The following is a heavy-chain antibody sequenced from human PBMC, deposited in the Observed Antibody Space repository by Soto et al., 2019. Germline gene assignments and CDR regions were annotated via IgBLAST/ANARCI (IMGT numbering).Heavy chain of an antibody. CDR2: IYHNGTT. V-gene: IGHV4-4*02. Sequence: SATLSLTCAVSGGSITNSPWWSWVRQAPGKGLEWIGEIYHNGTTNYNPSLESRVTMSVDKSKNQFSLKLSSVTAADTAVYYCARQAKVDWNYSRASYYYGMDVWGQGTTVTVSS. D-gene: IGHD1-7*01. CDR1: GGSITNSPW. CDR3: ARQAKVDWNYSRASYYYGMDV. J-gene: IGHJ6*02.